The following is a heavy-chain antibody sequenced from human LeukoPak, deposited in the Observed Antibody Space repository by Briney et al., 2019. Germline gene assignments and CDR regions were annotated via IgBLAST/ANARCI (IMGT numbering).Heavy chain of an antibody. CDR1: GYTFTSCY. CDR2: INPSGGST. D-gene: IGHD6-13*01. J-gene: IGHJ6*03. V-gene: IGHV1-46*01. CDR3: ARAEQLVSMDV. Sequence: ASVKVSCKASGYTFTSCYMHWVRQAPGQGLERMGIINPSGGSTSYAQKFQGRVTMTRDMSTSTVYMELSSLRSEDTAVYYCARAEQLVSMDVWGKGTTVTVSS.